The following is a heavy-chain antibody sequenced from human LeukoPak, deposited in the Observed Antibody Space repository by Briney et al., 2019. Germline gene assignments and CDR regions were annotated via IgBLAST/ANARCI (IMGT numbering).Heavy chain of an antibody. V-gene: IGHV4-59*01. CDR1: GGSISSYY. Sequence: PSETLSLTCTVSGGSISSYYWSWIRQPPGKGLEWIGYIYYSGSTNYNPSLKSRVTISVDTSKNQFSLKLSSVTAADTDVYYRAGLYYYGSGRSGPPTLRGQGTLVTVSS. CDR2: IYYSGST. J-gene: IGHJ4*02. CDR3: AGLYYYGSGRSGPPTL. D-gene: IGHD3-10*01.